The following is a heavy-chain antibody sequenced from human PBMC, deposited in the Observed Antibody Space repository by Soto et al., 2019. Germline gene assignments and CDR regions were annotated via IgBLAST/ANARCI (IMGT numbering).Heavy chain of an antibody. CDR2: IYYSGST. V-gene: IGHV4-39*01. CDR1: GRSISSSSYY. Sequence: LSLTCTVSGRSISSSSYYWGWIRQPPGKGLEWIGSIYYSGSTYYNPSLKRRVTISVDTSKNQLSLKLSSVTAADTAVYYCARRNRYDDSSGYPEYYFDYWGQGTLVTVSS. CDR3: ARRNRYDDSSGYPEYYFDY. J-gene: IGHJ4*02. D-gene: IGHD3-22*01.